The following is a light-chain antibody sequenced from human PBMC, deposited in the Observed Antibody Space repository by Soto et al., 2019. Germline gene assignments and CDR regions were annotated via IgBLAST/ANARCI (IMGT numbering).Light chain of an antibody. CDR3: QSYDSSTRV. Sequence: NFMLTQPHSVSESPGKTVTISCTHSSGSIASNYVQWYQQRPGSAPTTVIYEDNQRPSGVPERFSGSIDSSSNSASLTISGLKTEDEADYYCQSYDSSTRVFGGGTKLTVL. CDR1: SGSIASNY. CDR2: EDN. V-gene: IGLV6-57*03. J-gene: IGLJ3*02.